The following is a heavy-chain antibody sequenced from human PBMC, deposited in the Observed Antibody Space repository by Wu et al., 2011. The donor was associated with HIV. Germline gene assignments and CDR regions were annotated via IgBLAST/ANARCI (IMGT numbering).Heavy chain of an antibody. CDR1: GVTFSNYA. D-gene: IGHD6-25*01. CDR3: AKIQGGA. Sequence: QVQLVQSGAEVKKPGSSVKVSCKASGVTFSNYAISWVRQAPGQGLEWMGRIIPMFRKTNYDQKFQDRVTITADTSANTAYMELTNLTSEDTAVYYCAKIQGGAWGQGTLVTVSS. CDR2: IIPMFRKT. V-gene: IGHV1-69*04. J-gene: IGHJ5*02.